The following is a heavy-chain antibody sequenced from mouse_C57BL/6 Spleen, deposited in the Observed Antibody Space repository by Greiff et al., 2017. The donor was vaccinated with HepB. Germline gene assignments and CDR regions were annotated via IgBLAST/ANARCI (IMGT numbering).Heavy chain of an antibody. D-gene: IGHD4-1*01. V-gene: IGHV5-4*01. Sequence: EVQVVESGGGLVKPGGSLKLSCAASGFTFSSYAMSWVRQTPEKRLEWVATISDGGSYTYYPDNVKGRFTISRDNAKNNLYLQMSHLKSEDTAMYYCARVGTGKNYFDYWGQGTTLTVSS. J-gene: IGHJ2*01. CDR1: GFTFSSYA. CDR2: ISDGGSYT. CDR3: ARVGTGKNYFDY.